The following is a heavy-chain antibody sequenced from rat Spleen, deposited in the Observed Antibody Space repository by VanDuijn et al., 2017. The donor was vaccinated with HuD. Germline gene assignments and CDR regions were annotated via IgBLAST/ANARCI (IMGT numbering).Heavy chain of an antibody. D-gene: IGHD1-9*01. J-gene: IGHJ2*01. CDR2: ISYEGSST. CDR3: ARQGGIEEYYGDNYFDY. V-gene: IGHV5-22*01. CDR1: GFTFSDYY. Sequence: EVQLVESGGGLVQPGRSLKLSCAASGFTFSDYYMAWVRQAPKKGLEWVASISYEGSSTYYGDSVKGRFTISRDNAKSTLYLQMNSLRYEDTATYYCARQGGIEEYYGDNYFDYWGQGVMVTVSS.